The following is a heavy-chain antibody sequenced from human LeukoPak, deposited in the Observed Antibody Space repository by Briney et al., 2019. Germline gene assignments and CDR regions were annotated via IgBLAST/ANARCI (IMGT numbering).Heavy chain of an antibody. V-gene: IGHV4-59*08. CDR2: IYYSGST. Sequence: SETLSLTCTVSGGSISSYYWSWIRQPPGKGLEWIAYIYYSGSTNYNPSLKSRVTISVDTSKNQFSLKLSSVTAADTAVYYCARQPGGTAVFDIGAKGKMVPV. CDR3: ARQPGGTAVFDI. CDR1: GGSISSYY. D-gene: IGHD1-14*01. J-gene: IGHJ3*02.